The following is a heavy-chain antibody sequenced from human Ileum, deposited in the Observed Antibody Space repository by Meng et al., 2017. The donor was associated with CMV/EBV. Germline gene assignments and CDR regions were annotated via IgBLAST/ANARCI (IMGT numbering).Heavy chain of an antibody. D-gene: IGHD5-12*01. CDR1: DVSFTGYY. V-gene: IGHV4-34*01. CDR2: ISHTGIT. CDR3: ARTQGYFDP. Sequence: SETLSLTCGVYDVSFTGYYWSWIRQPPGKGLEWIGEISHTGITNYNPSLRSRVIMSLDTSKSHFSLKLSSVTAADTAVYYCARTQGYFDPWGQGTLVTVSS. J-gene: IGHJ5*02.